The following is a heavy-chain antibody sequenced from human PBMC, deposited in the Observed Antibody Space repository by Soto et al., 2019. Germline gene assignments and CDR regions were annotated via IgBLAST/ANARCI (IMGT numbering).Heavy chain of an antibody. Sequence: TLSLTCSVSGDSISTVDYFWAWIRQPPGQALEYIGYIYKSTTTYYNPSFESRVAISLDTSKSQFSLTVTSVTAADTAVYFCARGRYCLTGRCFPNWFDSWGQGTPVT. CDR3: ARGRYCLTGRCFPNWFDS. V-gene: IGHV4-30-4*01. D-gene: IGHD2-15*01. CDR2: IYKSTTT. J-gene: IGHJ5*01. CDR1: GDSISTVDYF.